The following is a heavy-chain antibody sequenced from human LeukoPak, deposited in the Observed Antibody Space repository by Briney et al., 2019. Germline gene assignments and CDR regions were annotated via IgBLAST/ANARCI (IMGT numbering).Heavy chain of an antibody. V-gene: IGHV4-59*01. CDR1: GGSISSYY. J-gene: IGHJ4*02. Sequence: SETLSLTCTVSGGSISSYYWSWIRQPPGKGLEWIGYIYYSGSTNYNASLTDRVTISVDTSKNQFSLKLSSVTAADTAVYYCAREVGYCSGGSCYSYFDYWGQGTLVTVSS. CDR2: IYYSGST. CDR3: AREVGYCSGGSCYSYFDY. D-gene: IGHD2-15*01.